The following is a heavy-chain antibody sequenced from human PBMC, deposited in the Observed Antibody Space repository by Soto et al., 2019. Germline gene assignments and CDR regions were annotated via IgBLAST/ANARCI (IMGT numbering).Heavy chain of an antibody. Sequence: QAPGKGLEWVSIISSGGTTFYADSVKSRYTISRDNSRNTVYVQSNSLRVEDTALYYCARDRPKVPMPGAQAFDIWGQGTMVTVSP. CDR3: ARDRPKVPMPGAQAFDI. J-gene: IGHJ3*02. D-gene: IGHD2-2*01. V-gene: IGHV3-66*01. CDR2: ISSGGTT.